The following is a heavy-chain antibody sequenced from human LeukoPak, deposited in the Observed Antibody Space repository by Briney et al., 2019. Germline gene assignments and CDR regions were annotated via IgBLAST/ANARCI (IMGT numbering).Heavy chain of an antibody. J-gene: IGHJ2*01. V-gene: IGHV3-15*01. D-gene: IGHD1-1*01. CDR1: GLSFSNAW. CDR2: IRGKIDGGTT. Sequence: GRSLRLSCAAAGLSFSNAWMSWVRQAPGKGLEWVGRIRGKIDGGTTDYAAPVKGRFTISRDESENTLYLHLTSLKSEDAGVYYCTTLGGDNWFDWYFDLWGRGTLVTVSS. CDR3: TTLGGDNWFDWYFDL.